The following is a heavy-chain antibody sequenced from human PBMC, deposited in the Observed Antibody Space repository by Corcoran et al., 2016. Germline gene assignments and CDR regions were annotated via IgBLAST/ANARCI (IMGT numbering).Heavy chain of an antibody. V-gene: IGHV3-49*05. CDR3: TGDLRGGPVRHYYFDY. D-gene: IGHD2-15*01. CDR1: GFTFGDYA. Sequence: EVQLVESGGGLVKPGRSLRLSCTASGFTFGDYAMSWFRQAPGKGLEWVGFIRSKAYGGTTEYAASVKGRFTISRDDSKSIAYLQMNSLKAEDTAVYYCTGDLRGGPVRHYYFDYWGQGTLVTVSS. CDR2: IRSKAYGGTT. J-gene: IGHJ4*02.